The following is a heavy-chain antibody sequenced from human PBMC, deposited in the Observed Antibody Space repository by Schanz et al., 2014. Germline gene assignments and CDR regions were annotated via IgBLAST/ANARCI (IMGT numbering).Heavy chain of an antibody. V-gene: IGHV1-46*03. J-gene: IGHJ4*02. D-gene: IGHD6-13*01. Sequence: QVQLVQSGAEVKKPGASVKVSCKASGYTFPSDSMHWVRQAPGQGLEWMGMINHSGGSTAYAQKCQGRVTVTRDTSTSTVYMELSSLRSEDTAVYYCARDGVDAAAGGNYWGQGTLVTVSS. CDR3: ARDGVDAAAGGNY. CDR1: GYTFPSDS. CDR2: INHSGGST.